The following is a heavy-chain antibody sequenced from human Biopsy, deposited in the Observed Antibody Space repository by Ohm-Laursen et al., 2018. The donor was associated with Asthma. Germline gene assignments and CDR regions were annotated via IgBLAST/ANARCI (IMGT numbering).Heavy chain of an antibody. J-gene: IGHJ4*02. Sequence: SVKVSCKSLGGTFNTYVIGWVRQAPGQGLGWMGGINSVFGTTTYPQKFQGRVTITVDDSTSTVYMELSSLRSEDTAVYYCARKAGSCISRTCYSLDFWGQGTLVTVSS. CDR3: ARKAGSCISRTCYSLDF. CDR2: INSVFGTT. V-gene: IGHV1-69*13. D-gene: IGHD2-2*01. CDR1: GGTFNTYV.